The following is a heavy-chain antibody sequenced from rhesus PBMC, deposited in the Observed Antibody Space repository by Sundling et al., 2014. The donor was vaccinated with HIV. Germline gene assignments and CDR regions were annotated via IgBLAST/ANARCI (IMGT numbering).Heavy chain of an antibody. D-gene: IGHD6-37*01. Sequence: EVQLVESGGGLVQPGGSLRLSCVASGFTFSNFGMHWVRQAPGKGLEWVAGISYDGSKEYYADSVKDRFTISRDNSKNMLNLQMNNLKLEATAVYYCTRQGSAGAGSYYFDYWGQGVLVTVSS. CDR2: ISYDGSKE. V-gene: IGHV3-54*02. CDR3: TRQGSAGAGSYYFDY. CDR1: GFTFSNFG. J-gene: IGHJ4*01.